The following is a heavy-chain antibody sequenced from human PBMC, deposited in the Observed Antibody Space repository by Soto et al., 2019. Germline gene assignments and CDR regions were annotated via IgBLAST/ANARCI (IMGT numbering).Heavy chain of an antibody. CDR1: GLTFSTYG. CDR2: ISYDESKR. J-gene: IGHJ6*02. D-gene: IGHD2-8*01. Sequence: QVQLVESGGGVVQPGRSLRLSCAASGLTFSTYGMHWVRQAPGKGLEWVAVISYDESKRYYADSVKGRFTISRDNSKNTLYLQMNSLRAEDTAVYYCAKTLYTHDYYYDLDVWGQGTTVTVSS. V-gene: IGHV3-30*18. CDR3: AKTLYTHDYYYDLDV.